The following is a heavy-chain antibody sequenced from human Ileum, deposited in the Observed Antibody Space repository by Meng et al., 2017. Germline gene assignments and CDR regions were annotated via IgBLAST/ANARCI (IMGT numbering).Heavy chain of an antibody. J-gene: IGHJ4*02. Sequence: EVQLLESGGGLVQPGGSLRLSCVASGFTFSSYGMNGARQAPGKGLEWVSGITYGGTTFYADSAKGRFTISRDNSKNTVFLQMNSLRADDTAVYYCANWGGLGHWGQGVLVTVSS. D-gene: IGHD3-16*01. CDR2: ITYGGTT. V-gene: IGHV3-23*01. CDR1: GFTFSSYG. CDR3: ANWGGLGH.